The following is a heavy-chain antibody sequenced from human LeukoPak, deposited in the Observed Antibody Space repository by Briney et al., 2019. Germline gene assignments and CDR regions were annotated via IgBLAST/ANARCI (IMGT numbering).Heavy chain of an antibody. CDR2: MNPNSGNT. D-gene: IGHD3-16*01. Sequence: ASVKVSCKASGYTFTSYGINWVRQATGQGLEWMGWMNPNSGNTGYAQKFQGRVTMTRNTSISTAYMELSSLRSEDTAVYYCARGKRSGPGGNYGMDVWGQGTTVTVSS. V-gene: IGHV1-8*01. CDR3: ARGKRSGPGGNYGMDV. J-gene: IGHJ6*02. CDR1: GYTFTSYG.